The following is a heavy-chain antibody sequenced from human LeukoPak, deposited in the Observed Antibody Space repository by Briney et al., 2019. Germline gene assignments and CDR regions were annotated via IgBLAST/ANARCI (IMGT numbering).Heavy chain of an antibody. Sequence: GASVKVSCKASGYTFTSYAMHWVRQAPGQRLEWMGWINAGNGNTKYSQKFQGRVTITRDTSASTAYMELSSLRSEDTAVYYCARAVGGYDYPLFDYWGQGTLVTVSS. J-gene: IGHJ4*02. CDR2: INAGNGNT. CDR1: GYTFTSYA. CDR3: ARAVGGYDYPLFDY. D-gene: IGHD5-12*01. V-gene: IGHV1-3*01.